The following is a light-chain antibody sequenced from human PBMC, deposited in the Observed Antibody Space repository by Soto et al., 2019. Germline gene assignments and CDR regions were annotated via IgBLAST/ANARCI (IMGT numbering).Light chain of an antibody. J-gene: IGKJ2*01. CDR1: QSVSSSY. Sequence: EIVLTQSPGTLSLSPGERATLSCRASQSVSSSYLAWYQQKPGQAPRLLIYGASSRATGIPDRFSGSGSGTDCTLTISRLEPEAFAVYYCEQYGSSPLYTFGQGTKLEIK. CDR3: EQYGSSPLYT. V-gene: IGKV3-20*01. CDR2: GAS.